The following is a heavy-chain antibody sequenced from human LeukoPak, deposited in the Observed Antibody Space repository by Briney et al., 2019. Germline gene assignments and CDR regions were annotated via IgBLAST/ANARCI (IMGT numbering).Heavy chain of an antibody. J-gene: IGHJ4*02. CDR3: ARDRTNNWAFDS. CDR1: GFTFSSYY. CDR2: ISKDGTYV. Sequence: GGSLRLSCAPSGFTFSSYYMHWVRQAPGKGLEWLAVISKDGTYVHYIDSVRGRFTLSRDNSRNTLSLQMNRLRAEDTAVYYCARDRTNNWAFDSWGQGTLVTVSS. D-gene: IGHD5-24*01. V-gene: IGHV3-33*05.